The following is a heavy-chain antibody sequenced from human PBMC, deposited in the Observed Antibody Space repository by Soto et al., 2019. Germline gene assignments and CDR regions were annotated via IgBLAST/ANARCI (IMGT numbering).Heavy chain of an antibody. J-gene: IGHJ6*02. V-gene: IGHV3-21*01. CDR2: ISSSSSYI. CDR3: ARPPDYDFWSGWQYYYGMDV. Sequence: PGGSLRLSCAASGFTFSSYSMNWVRQAPGKGLEWVSSISSSSSYIYYADSVKGRFTISRDNAKNSLYLQMNSLRAEDTAVYYCARPPDYDFWSGWQYYYGMDVWGQGTTVTVSS. CDR1: GFTFSSYS. D-gene: IGHD3-3*01.